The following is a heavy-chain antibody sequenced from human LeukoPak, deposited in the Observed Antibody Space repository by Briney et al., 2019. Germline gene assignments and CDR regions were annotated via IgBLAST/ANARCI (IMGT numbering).Heavy chain of an antibody. D-gene: IGHD3-10*01. CDR1: GGSISSSNYY. V-gene: IGHV4-39*07. J-gene: IGHJ6*03. CDR3: ARTLSGGSGRHYYYYMDV. Sequence: PSETLSLTCTVSGGSISSSNYYWGWIRQPPGKGLEWIGSIYYSGSTYYNPSLKSRVTISVDTPKNQFSLKVSSVTAADTAVYYCARTLSGGSGRHYYYYMDVWGKGTTVTVSS. CDR2: IYYSGST.